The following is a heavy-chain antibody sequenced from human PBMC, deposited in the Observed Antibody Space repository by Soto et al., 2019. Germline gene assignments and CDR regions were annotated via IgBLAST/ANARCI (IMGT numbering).Heavy chain of an antibody. V-gene: IGHV4-39*07. Sequence: SETLSLTCTVSGGSISSGGYYWSWIRQHPGKGLEWIGEINHSGSTNYNPSLKSRVTISVDTSKNQFSLKLSSVTAADTAVYYCARGQYYYDSSGYYRQPRFQHWGQGTLVTVSS. CDR3: ARGQYYYDSSGYYRQPRFQH. D-gene: IGHD3-22*01. J-gene: IGHJ1*01. CDR1: GGSISSGGYY. CDR2: INHSGST.